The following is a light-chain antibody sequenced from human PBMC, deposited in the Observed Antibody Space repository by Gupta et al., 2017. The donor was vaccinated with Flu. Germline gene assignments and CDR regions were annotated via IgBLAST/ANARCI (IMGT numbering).Light chain of an antibody. CDR2: EVS. Sequence: QSALTQPASVSGSPGQSITISCTGTRMDVVGHKFVSWFQQHPGKVPKLMIYEVSNRPSGVANRFSGSKSGNTASLTISGLQAEDEADYYCSSDTSSYEGYVFGTGTRVTVL. J-gene: IGLJ1*01. CDR1: RMDVVGHKF. CDR3: SSDTSSYEGYV. V-gene: IGLV2-14*01.